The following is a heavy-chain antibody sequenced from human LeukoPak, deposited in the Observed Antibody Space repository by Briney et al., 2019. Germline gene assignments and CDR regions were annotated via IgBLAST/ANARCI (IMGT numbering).Heavy chain of an antibody. J-gene: IGHJ4*02. Sequence: SETLSLTCIVSGGSISSYYWSWSRQPPGMGLEWIGYINYSGSTNYNPSLKSRVTISVDTSRNQFSLKLTSVTAADTAVYYCARATDSNGWLFDYWGQGTLVTVSS. CDR1: GGSISSYY. D-gene: IGHD6-19*01. CDR3: ARATDSNGWLFDY. CDR2: INYSGST. V-gene: IGHV4-59*01.